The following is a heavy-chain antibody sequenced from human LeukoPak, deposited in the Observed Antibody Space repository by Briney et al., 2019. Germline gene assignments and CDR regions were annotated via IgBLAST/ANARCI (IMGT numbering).Heavy chain of an antibody. CDR3: ARGLYRYFDL. V-gene: IGHV6-1*01. J-gene: IGHJ2*01. Sequence: KPSQTLSLTCAISGDSVSSSGIAWNWIGLSPARGLEWLGRTYQKSKWYSDYAVSVKSRININPDTSKNQFSLQLSSVTPEDTAVYYCARGLYRYFDLWGRGTLVTVSS. CDR2: TYQKSKWYS. CDR1: GDSVSSSGIA.